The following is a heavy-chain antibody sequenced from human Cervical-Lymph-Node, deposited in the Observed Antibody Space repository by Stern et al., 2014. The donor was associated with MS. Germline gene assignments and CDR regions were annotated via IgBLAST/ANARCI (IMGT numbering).Heavy chain of an antibody. Sequence: EVHLVESGGGLVQPGGSLKLSCAASGFRFSGHAMHWVRQASGKGLEWVGRIRSNANGYTTAYAPSVKGRFTISRDDSKTTAYLQMNSLITEDTAVYYCTRLGGSDAFDVWGQGTMVTVSS. CDR2: IRSNANGYTT. CDR3: TRLGGSDAFDV. CDR1: GFRFSGHA. V-gene: IGHV3-73*01. J-gene: IGHJ3*01. D-gene: IGHD1-26*01.